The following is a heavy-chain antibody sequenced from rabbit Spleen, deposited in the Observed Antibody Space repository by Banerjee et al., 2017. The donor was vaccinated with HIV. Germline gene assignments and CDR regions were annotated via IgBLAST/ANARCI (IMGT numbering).Heavy chain of an antibody. CDR1: GFDFSTYG. J-gene: IGHJ4*01. CDR2: IDPIFGTT. V-gene: IGHV1S47*01. CDR3: ARDSGSNPYIDVYFNL. D-gene: IGHD4-2*01. Sequence: QEQLVESGGGLVKPEGSLKLSCKASGFDFSTYGGSWVRQGPGKGLEWIGYIDPIFGTTNYATWVNGRFSISRENTQNTLYLQLNSLTVADTATYFCARDSGSNPYIDVYFNLWGQGTLVTVS.